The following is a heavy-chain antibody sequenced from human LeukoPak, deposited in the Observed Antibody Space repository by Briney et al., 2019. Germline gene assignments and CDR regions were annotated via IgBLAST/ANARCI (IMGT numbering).Heavy chain of an antibody. CDR2: IYYSGST. J-gene: IGHJ3*02. V-gene: IGHV4-30-4*01. D-gene: IGHD4-17*01. CDR3: ARVNTVTQNPGAFDI. CDR1: GGSISSGDYY. Sequence: SQTLSLTCTVSGGSISSGDYYWSWIRQPPGKGLEWIGYIYYSGSTYYNPSLKSRVTISVDTSKNQFSLKLSSVTAADTAVYYCARVNTVTQNPGAFDIWGQGTMVTVSP.